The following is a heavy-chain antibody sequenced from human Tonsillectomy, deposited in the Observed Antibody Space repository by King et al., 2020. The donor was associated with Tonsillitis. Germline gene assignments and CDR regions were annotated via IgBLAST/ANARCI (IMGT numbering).Heavy chain of an antibody. V-gene: IGHV3-33*01. CDR1: GFTFSSYG. D-gene: IGHD5-24*01. CDR2: IWYDGSNK. CDR3: ARDRGEMATLDY. J-gene: IGHJ4*02. Sequence: VQLVQSGGGVVQPGRSLRLSCSASGFTFSSYGMHWVRQAPGKGLEWVAVIWYDGSNKYYADSVKGRFTISRDNSKNTLYMQMNSLRAEDTAVYYCARDRGEMATLDYWGQGTLVTVSS.